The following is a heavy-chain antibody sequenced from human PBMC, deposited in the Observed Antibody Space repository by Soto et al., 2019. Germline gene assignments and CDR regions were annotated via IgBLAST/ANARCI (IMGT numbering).Heavy chain of an antibody. D-gene: IGHD3-3*01. CDR3: ARDKRDLRFLEWSYYFDY. Sequence: GRSHRLRYAASGFTFSNCAMRWVRQAPGKGLEWVALISYDGSNKYYADSVKGRFTISRDNSKNTLYLQMNSLRAEDTAVYYCARDKRDLRFLEWSYYFDYWGQGTLVTAPQ. CDR1: GFTFSNCA. V-gene: IGHV3-30-3*01. CDR2: ISYDGSNK. J-gene: IGHJ4*02.